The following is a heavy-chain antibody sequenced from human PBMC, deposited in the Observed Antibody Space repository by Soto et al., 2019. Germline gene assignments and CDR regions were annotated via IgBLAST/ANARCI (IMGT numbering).Heavy chain of an antibody. CDR1: GGSISSGDYY. CDR2: IYYSGST. CDR3: ARSFDILTRYYFDY. J-gene: IGHJ4*02. V-gene: IGHV4-30-4*01. D-gene: IGHD3-9*01. Sequence: SETLSHTCTVSGGSISSGDYYWSWIRQPPGKGLEWIGYIYYSGSTYYNPSLKSRVTISVDTSKNQFSLKLSSVTAADTAVYYCARSFDILTRYYFDYWGQGTLVTVSS.